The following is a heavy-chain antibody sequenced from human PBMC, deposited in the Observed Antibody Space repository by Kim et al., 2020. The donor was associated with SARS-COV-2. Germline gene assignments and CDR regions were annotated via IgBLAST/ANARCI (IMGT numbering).Heavy chain of an antibody. D-gene: IGHD3-22*01. CDR3: ARGGEDSSGLFDY. V-gene: IGHV4-31*03. CDR2: IYYSGST. J-gene: IGHJ4*02. CDR1: GGSISSGGYY. Sequence: SETLSLTCTVSGGSISSGGYYWSWIRQHPGKGLEWIGYIYYSGSTYYNPSLKSRVTISVDTSKNQFSLKLSSVTAADTAMYYCARGGEDSSGLFDYWGQGTLVTVSS.